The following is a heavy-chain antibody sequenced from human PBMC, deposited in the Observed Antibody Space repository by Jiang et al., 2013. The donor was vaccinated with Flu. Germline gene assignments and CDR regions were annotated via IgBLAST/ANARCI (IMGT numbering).Heavy chain of an antibody. CDR1: GFTVSSNY. V-gene: IGHV3-53*01. J-gene: IGHJ6*02. CDR2: IYSGGST. CDR3: ARPLYDFWSGYYHGMDV. Sequence: QLLESGGGLIQPGGSLRLSCAASGFTVSSNYMSWVRQAPGKGLEWVSVIYSGGSTYYADSVKGRFTISRDNSKNTLYLQMNSLRAEDTAVYYCARPLYDFWSGYYHGMDVWGQGTTVTVSS. D-gene: IGHD3-3*01.